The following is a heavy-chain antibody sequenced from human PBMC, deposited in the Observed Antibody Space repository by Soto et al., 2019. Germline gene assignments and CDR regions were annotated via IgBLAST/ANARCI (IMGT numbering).Heavy chain of an antibody. Sequence: GGSLRLSCAASGFTFSDYYMSWIRQAPGKGPEWVSYISSSSSYTNYADSVKGRFTISRDNAKNSLYLQMNSLRAEDTAVYYCARSYYTYYYDSSGSDAFDIWGQGTMVTVSS. CDR2: ISSSSSYT. D-gene: IGHD3-22*01. CDR1: GFTFSDYY. V-gene: IGHV3-11*03. CDR3: ARSYYTYYYDSSGSDAFDI. J-gene: IGHJ3*02.